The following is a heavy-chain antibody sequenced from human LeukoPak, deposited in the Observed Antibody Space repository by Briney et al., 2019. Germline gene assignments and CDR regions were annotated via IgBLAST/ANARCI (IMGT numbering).Heavy chain of an antibody. CDR2: IYYSGST. CDR3: ARDRSDCSGGSCSFTGFDY. V-gene: IGHV4-39*02. J-gene: IGHJ4*02. CDR1: GGSIIRTDSY. Sequence: SETLSLTCAVSGGSIIRTDSYWGWIRQSPGKGLEWIGSIYYSGSTHYNPSLKSRLTISVDTSKNEFSLGLRFVTIADTAVYYCARDRSDCSGGSCSFTGFDYWGQGTLVSVSS. D-gene: IGHD2-15*01.